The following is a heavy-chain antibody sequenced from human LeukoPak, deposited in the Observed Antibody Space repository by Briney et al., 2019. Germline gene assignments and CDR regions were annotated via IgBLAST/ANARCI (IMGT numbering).Heavy chain of an antibody. Sequence: SETLSLTCSVSGMSITSRHYWGWIRQPAGKGLEWIGRIYTSGSTNYNPSLKSRVTISVDTSKNQFSLKLSSVTAADTAVYYCARDLGEGWFDPWGQGTLVTVSS. J-gene: IGHJ5*02. V-gene: IGHV4-61*02. CDR1: GMSITSRHY. CDR3: ARDLGEGWFDP. CDR2: IYTSGST.